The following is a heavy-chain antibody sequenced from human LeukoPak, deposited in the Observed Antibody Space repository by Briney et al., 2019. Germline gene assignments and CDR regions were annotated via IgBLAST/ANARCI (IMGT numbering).Heavy chain of an antibody. CDR2: INGVGMST. V-gene: IGHV3-74*01. CDR3: ARSGRDSSGNYNTFDY. CDR1: EFMFSDFW. Sequence: GGSLRLSCVASEFMFSDFWMHWVRQVPGKGPVWLSRINGVGMSTRYADSVKGRFTTSRDNAKNTVYLQMNSLRVEDTAVYYCARSGRDSSGNYNTFDYWGQGTLVTVSS. J-gene: IGHJ4*02. D-gene: IGHD3-22*01.